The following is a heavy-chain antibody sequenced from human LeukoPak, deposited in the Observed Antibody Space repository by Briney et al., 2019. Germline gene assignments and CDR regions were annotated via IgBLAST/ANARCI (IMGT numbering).Heavy chain of an antibody. V-gene: IGHV5-51*01. CDR1: GYSFTSYW. Sequence: GESLKISCKGSGYSFTSYWIGWVRQMPGKGLEWMGIIYPGDSDTRYSPSFQGQVTISADKSISTAYLQWSSLKASDTAMYYCARASTTHLSLWTPFDYWGQGTLVTVSS. D-gene: IGHD5-18*01. CDR2: IYPGDSDT. J-gene: IGHJ4*02. CDR3: ARASTTHLSLWTPFDY.